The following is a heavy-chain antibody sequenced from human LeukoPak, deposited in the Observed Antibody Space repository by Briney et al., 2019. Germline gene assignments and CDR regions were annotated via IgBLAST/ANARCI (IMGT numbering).Heavy chain of an antibody. J-gene: IGHJ3*02. V-gene: IGHV4-34*01. CDR1: GGSLSGYY. D-gene: IGHD6-13*01. Sequence: SETLSLTCAVYGGSLSGYYWSWIRQPPGKGLEWIGEINHSGSTNYNPSLKSRVTISVDTSKNQFSLKLSSVTAADTAVYYCARSSSPWAFDIWGQGTMVTVSS. CDR2: INHSGST. CDR3: ARSSSPWAFDI.